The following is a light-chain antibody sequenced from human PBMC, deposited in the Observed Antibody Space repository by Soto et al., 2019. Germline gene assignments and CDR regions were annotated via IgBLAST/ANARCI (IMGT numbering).Light chain of an antibody. CDR3: SSYASSSSLDV. V-gene: IGLV2-14*03. J-gene: IGLJ1*01. CDR2: DVS. Sequence: SVLTQPASVSGSPGQSITISCTGTSSDVGDYNYVSWFQQHPGKAPKLMIYDVSSRPSGISNRFSGSKSGNTASLTISGLQAEDEADYYCSSYASSSSLDVFGSGTKVTVL. CDR1: SSDVGDYNY.